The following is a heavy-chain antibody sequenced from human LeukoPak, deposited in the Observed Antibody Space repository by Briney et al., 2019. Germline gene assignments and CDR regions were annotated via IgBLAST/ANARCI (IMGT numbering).Heavy chain of an antibody. CDR1: GYTFTGYY. CDR3: ARDGSGNYYYFDY. CDR2: INPNSGGT. V-gene: IGHV1-2*06. J-gene: IGHJ4*02. D-gene: IGHD3-10*01. Sequence: ASVKVSRKASGYTFTGYYIHWVRQAPGQGLEWMGRINPNSGGTNYAQKFQGRVTMTRDTSISTAYMELSRLRSDDTAVYYCARDGSGNYYYFDYWGQGTLVTVSS.